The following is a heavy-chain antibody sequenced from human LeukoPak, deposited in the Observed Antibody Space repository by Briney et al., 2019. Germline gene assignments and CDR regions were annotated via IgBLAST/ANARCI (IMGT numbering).Heavy chain of an antibody. CDR1: GFTFSSYG. CDR2: IRYDGSNK. Sequence: PGGSLRLSCAASGFTFSSYGMHWVRQAPGKGLEWVAFIRYDGSNKYYADSVKGRFTISRDNSKNTLYLQMNSLRAVDTAVYYCADLKTFPRDYFDYWGQGTLVTVSS. V-gene: IGHV3-30*02. J-gene: IGHJ4*02. CDR3: ADLKTFPRDYFDY.